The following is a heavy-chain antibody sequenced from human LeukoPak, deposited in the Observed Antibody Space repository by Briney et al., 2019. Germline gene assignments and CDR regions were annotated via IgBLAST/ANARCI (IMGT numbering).Heavy chain of an antibody. J-gene: IGHJ4*02. Sequence: GASVKVSCKASGYTFTSYYMHWVRQAPGQGLEWMGIINPSGGSTSYAQKFQGRVTMTRDTSTSTVYMDLSSLRSEDTAIYFCARNNVGSSGWTGLGFWGQGTLVTVSS. CDR1: GYTFTSYY. CDR2: INPSGGST. V-gene: IGHV1-46*01. CDR3: ARNNVGSSGWTGLGF. D-gene: IGHD6-19*01.